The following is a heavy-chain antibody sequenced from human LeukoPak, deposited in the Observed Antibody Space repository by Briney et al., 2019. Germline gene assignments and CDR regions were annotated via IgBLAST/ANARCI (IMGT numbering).Heavy chain of an antibody. J-gene: IGHJ3*02. Sequence: GGSLRLSCAASGFTFSSYAMSWVRQAPEKGLEWVSAVSGSGGSTYYADSVKGRFTISRDNSKNTLYLQMNSLRAEDTAVYYCAKDPDYDFWSGYLDAFDIWGQGTMVTVSS. CDR3: AKDPDYDFWSGYLDAFDI. CDR1: GFTFSSYA. D-gene: IGHD3-3*01. V-gene: IGHV3-23*01. CDR2: VSGSGGST.